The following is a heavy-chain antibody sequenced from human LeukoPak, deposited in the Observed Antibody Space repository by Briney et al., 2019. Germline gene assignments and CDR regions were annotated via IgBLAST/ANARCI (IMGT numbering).Heavy chain of an antibody. CDR1: GGTFSSYA. CDR2: IYPNSGAT. V-gene: IGHV1-2*02. J-gene: IGHJ4*02. Sequence: GSSVKVSCKASGGTFSSYAISWVRQAPGQGLEWMGWIYPNSGATKYAQKFQGRVTMTRDTSISTAYTELSGLRSDDTAVYYCGTLLSNGPFDYWGQGSLVTVSS. CDR3: GTLLSNGPFDY.